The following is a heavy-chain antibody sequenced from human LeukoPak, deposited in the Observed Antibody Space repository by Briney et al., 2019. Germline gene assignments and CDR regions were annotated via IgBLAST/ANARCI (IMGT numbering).Heavy chain of an antibody. Sequence: GASVKVSCKASGYTFTSYYMHWVRQAPGQGLEWMGVINPSGGSTSYAQKFQGRVTMTRDTSTSTVYMELSSLRSEDTAVYYCAREAYGSNDNNWFDPWGQGTLVTVSS. CDR1: GYTFTSYY. CDR2: INPSGGST. D-gene: IGHD4-11*01. V-gene: IGHV1-46*01. CDR3: AREAYGSNDNNWFDP. J-gene: IGHJ5*02.